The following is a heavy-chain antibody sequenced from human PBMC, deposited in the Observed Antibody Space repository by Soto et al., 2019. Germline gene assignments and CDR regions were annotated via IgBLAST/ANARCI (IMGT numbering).Heavy chain of an antibody. Sequence: SETLSLTCGVSGGSVSGFYWSWIRQPAGKGLEWIGRIHSTGNTDYNPSLKSRVTMSVDTSKSQFSLKLTSVTAADTAVYYCARGGKVGSYYYYGMDVWGQGTTVTVSS. V-gene: IGHV4-4*07. D-gene: IGHD1-26*01. J-gene: IGHJ6*02. CDR3: ARGGKVGSYYYYGMDV. CDR1: GGSVSGFY. CDR2: IHSTGNT.